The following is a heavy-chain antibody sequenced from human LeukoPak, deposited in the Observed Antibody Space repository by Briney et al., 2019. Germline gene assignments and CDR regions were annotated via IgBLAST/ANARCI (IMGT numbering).Heavy chain of an antibody. CDR1: GDSISSSSYY. CDR2: IYYSGST. J-gene: IGHJ4*02. CDR3: ARVRSSGWQGELDYFDY. D-gene: IGHD6-19*01. V-gene: IGHV4-39*07. Sequence: SETLSLTCTVSGDSISSSSYYWGWIRQPPGKGLEWIGSIYYSGSTCYNPSLKSRVTISVDKSKNQFSLKLSSVTAADTAVYYCARVRSSGWQGELDYFDYWGQGTLVTVSS.